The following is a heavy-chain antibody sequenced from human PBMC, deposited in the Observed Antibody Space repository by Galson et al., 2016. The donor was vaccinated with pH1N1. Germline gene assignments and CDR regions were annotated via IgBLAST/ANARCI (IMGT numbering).Heavy chain of an antibody. J-gene: IGHJ4*02. CDR2: IFYSGST. D-gene: IGHD6-19*01. Sequence: TLSLTCTVSGGSISSGGYYWSWIRQHLGKGLEWIGYIFYSGSTYYNPSLKSRVTISVDTSKNQFSLKLSSVTAADTAVYHCARGVSVAGTPRLDYWGQGTLVTVSS. V-gene: IGHV4-31*03. CDR3: ARGVSVAGTPRLDY. CDR1: GGSISSGGYY.